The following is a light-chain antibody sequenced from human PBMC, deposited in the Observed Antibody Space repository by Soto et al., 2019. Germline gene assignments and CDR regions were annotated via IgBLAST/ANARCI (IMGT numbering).Light chain of an antibody. Sequence: DPQLIPNHPNRAASGEGVDLGGRRAIQSISSWLAWYQQKPGKAPKLLIYDASSLESGVPSRFSGSGSGTEFTLTTGSLQPDEIATYNCQQYNSYSSTYGQGTKVDIK. CDR2: DAS. CDR1: QSISSW. V-gene: IGKV1-5*01. CDR3: QQYNSYSST. J-gene: IGKJ1*01.